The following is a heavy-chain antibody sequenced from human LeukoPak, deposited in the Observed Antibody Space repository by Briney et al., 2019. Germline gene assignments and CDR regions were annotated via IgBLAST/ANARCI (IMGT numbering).Heavy chain of an antibody. D-gene: IGHD6-13*01. CDR1: GYTFTGYY. CDR2: INPNSGGT. CDR3: ARDIAAAGMTFDP. V-gene: IGHV1-2*02. J-gene: IGHJ5*02. Sequence: ASVKVSCKASGYTFTGYYMHWVRQAPGQGLEWMGWINPNSGGTNYAQKFQGRVTMTRDTSISTAYMELSGLRSDDTAAYYCARDIAAAGMTFDPWGQGTLVTVSS.